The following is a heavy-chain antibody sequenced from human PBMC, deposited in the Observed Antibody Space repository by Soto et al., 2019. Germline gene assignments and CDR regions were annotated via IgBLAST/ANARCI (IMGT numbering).Heavy chain of an antibody. D-gene: IGHD3-10*01. CDR2: IYDSGST. CDR1: GGSINSYY. CDR3: ARGRFYGSGTTPYYYYYGMDV. J-gene: IGHJ6*02. V-gene: IGHV4-59*01. Sequence: SETLSLTCTVSGGSINSYYWSWIRQPPGKGLEWIGYIYDSGSTNYNPSLKSRVTISVDTSKNQFSLKLSSVTAADTAVYYCARGRFYGSGTTPYYYYYGMDVWGQGTTVTVSS.